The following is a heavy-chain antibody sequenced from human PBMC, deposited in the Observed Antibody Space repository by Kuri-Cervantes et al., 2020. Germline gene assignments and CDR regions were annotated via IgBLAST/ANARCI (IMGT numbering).Heavy chain of an antibody. CDR3: ASLGIAVAGTSV. Sequence: GSLRLSCTVSGGSISSYYWSWIRQPAGKGLEWIGRIYTSGSTNYNPSLKSRVTMSVDTSKNQFSLKLSSVTAADTAVYYCASLGIAVAGTSVWGQGTLVTVSS. J-gene: IGHJ4*02. V-gene: IGHV4-4*07. D-gene: IGHD6-19*01. CDR2: IYTSGST. CDR1: GGSISSYY.